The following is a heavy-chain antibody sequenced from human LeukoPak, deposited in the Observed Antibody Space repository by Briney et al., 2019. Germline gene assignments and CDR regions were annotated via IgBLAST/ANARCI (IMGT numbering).Heavy chain of an antibody. CDR2: INPNSGGT. V-gene: IGHV1-2*02. Sequence: GASVKVSCKASGYTFTGYYMHWVRQAPGQGLEWMGWINPNSGGTNYAQKFQGRVTMTRDTSISTAYMELSRLRSDDTAAYYCARPSRRYSSGWYYFDYWGQGTLVTVSS. CDR1: GYTFTGYY. CDR3: ARPSRRYSSGWYYFDY. D-gene: IGHD6-19*01. J-gene: IGHJ4*02.